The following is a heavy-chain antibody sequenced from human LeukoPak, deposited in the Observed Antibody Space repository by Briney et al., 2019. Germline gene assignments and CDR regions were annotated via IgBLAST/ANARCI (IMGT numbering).Heavy chain of an antibody. D-gene: IGHD3-3*01. J-gene: IGHJ5*02. CDR1: GFTFSSYA. CDR2: ISGSGGST. V-gene: IGHV3-23*01. CDR3: AKGSAGDYDFWSPNSWFDP. Sequence: GGSLRLSCAASGFTFSSYAMSWVRQAPGKGLEWVSAISGSGGSTYYADSVKGRFTISRDNSKNTLYLQMNSLRAEDTAVYYCAKGSAGDYDFWSPNSWFDPWGQGTLVTVSS.